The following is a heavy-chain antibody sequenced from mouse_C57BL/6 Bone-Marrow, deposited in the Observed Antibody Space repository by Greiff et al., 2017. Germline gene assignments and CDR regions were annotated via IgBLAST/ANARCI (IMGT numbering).Heavy chain of an antibody. J-gene: IGHJ2*01. V-gene: IGHV14-4*01. CDR1: GFNIKDDY. D-gene: IGHD1-1*01. CDR2: INPENGDT. Sequence: DVPLVESGAELVRPGASVKLSCPASGFNIKDDYMHCVKQRPKQGLEWIGWINPENGDTEYASKFQGKATITADTSSNTAYLQLSSLTSEDTAVYYCTTFYYYGSSPYFDYWGQGTTLTVSS. CDR3: TTFYYYGSSPYFDY.